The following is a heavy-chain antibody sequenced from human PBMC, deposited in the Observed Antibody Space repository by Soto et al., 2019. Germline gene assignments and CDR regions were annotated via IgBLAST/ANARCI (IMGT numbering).Heavy chain of an antibody. D-gene: IGHD2-21*01. J-gene: IGHJ4*02. V-gene: IGHV1-18*01. CDR1: GYSFSSYG. Sequence: ASVKVSCTASGYSFSSYGISWVRQAPGQTLEWMGWISSYSGNTNYAQKLQGRVTMTTDISTSTAYMELRRLRSDDTAVYYCVRAQGDPDYWGQGTLVTVSS. CDR2: ISSYSGNT. CDR3: VRAQGDPDY.